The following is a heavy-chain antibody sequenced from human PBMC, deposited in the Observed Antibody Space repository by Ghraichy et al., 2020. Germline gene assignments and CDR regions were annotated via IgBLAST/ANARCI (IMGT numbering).Heavy chain of an antibody. V-gene: IGHV3-66*01. D-gene: IGHD1-26*01. CDR2: IYSGGST. J-gene: IGHJ4*02. CDR3: ARECSGSYCY. CDR1: GFTVSSNY. Sequence: GGSLRLSCAASGFTVSSNYMSWVRQAPGKGLEWVSVIYSGGSTYYADSVKSSFTISRDNSKNTVYLQMNSLGAEDTSVYYCARECSGSYCYWGQGTLVTVSS.